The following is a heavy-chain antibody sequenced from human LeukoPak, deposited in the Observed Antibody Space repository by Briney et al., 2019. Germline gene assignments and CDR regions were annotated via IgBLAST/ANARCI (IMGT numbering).Heavy chain of an antibody. J-gene: IGHJ4*02. CDR2: ISGSGGST. CDR3: AKDRHGDHGYFDY. V-gene: IGHV3-23*01. CDR1: GFTFSSYA. Sequence: GGSLRLSCAAPGFTFSSYAMSWVRQAPGKGLEWVSAISGSGGSTYYADSVKGRFTISRDNSKNTLYLQMNSLRAEDTAVYYRAKDRHGDHGYFDYWGQGTLVTVSS. D-gene: IGHD4-17*01.